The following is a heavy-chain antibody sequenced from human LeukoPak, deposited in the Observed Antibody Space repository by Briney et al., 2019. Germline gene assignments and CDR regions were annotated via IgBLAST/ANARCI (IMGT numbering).Heavy chain of an antibody. Sequence: GRSLRLSCAASGFTFSSYGMHWVRQAPGKGLEWVAVIWYDGSNKYYADSVKGRFTISRDNSKNTLYLQMNSLRAEDTAVYYCARDAWELLNFYFDYWGQGTLVTVSS. CDR1: GFTFSSYG. D-gene: IGHD1-26*01. CDR2: IWYDGSNK. CDR3: ARDAWELLNFYFDY. V-gene: IGHV3-33*01. J-gene: IGHJ4*02.